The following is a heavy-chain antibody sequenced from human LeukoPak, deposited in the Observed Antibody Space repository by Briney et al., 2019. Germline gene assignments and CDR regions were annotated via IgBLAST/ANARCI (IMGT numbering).Heavy chain of an antibody. V-gene: IGHV1-8*01. CDR1: GYTFTSYD. CDR2: MNPDSGNT. CDR3: AKRVVPYYDFWSGYSSYYYYYMDV. Sequence: SVKVSCKASGYTFTSYDINWVRQATGQGLEWMGWMNPDSGNTGYAQKFQGRVTMTRNTSISTAYMELSSLRSEDTAVYYCAKRVVPYYDFWSGYSSYYYYYMDVWGKGTTVTVSS. J-gene: IGHJ6*03. D-gene: IGHD3-3*01.